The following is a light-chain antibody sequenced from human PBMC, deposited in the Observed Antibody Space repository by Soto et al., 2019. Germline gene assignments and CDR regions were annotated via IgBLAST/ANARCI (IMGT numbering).Light chain of an antibody. J-gene: IGLJ2*01. CDR1: SSDVGGYNY. Sequence: QSALTQPPSASGSPGQSVTISCTGTSSDVGGYNYVSWYQQHPGKAPKLMIYEVSTRPSGVPDRFSGSKPGNTASLTVSGLQAEDEADYYCSSYAGSNNFDVVFGGGTKVTVL. CDR2: EVS. V-gene: IGLV2-8*01. CDR3: SSYAGSNNFDVV.